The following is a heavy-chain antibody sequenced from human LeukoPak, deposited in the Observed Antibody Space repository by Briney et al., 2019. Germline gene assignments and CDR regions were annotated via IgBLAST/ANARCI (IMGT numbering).Heavy chain of an antibody. CDR3: AKDRSSPHGAFDI. V-gene: IGHV3-23*01. J-gene: IGHJ3*02. CDR2: ISGSGGST. CDR1: GFTFSSYA. Sequence: PGGSLRLSCAASGFTFSSYAMSWFRQAPGKGLEWVSAISGSGGSTYYADSVKGRFTISRDNSKNTLYLQMNSLRAEDTAVYYRAKDRSSPHGAFDIWGQGTMVTVSS.